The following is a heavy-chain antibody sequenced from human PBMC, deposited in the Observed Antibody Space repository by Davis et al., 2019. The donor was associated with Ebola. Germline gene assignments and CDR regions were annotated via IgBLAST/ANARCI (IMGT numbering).Heavy chain of an antibody. Sequence: PGGSLRLSCAASGSTFSSYWMNWVRQGPGKGLEWVANIKEDGSKKNYVDSVKDRFTISRDNAKNSLFLQMNNLRADDTAVYYCATELAGNAFDVWGRGTLVTVSS. CDR2: IKEDGSKK. CDR3: ATELAGNAFDV. V-gene: IGHV3-7*03. D-gene: IGHD6-19*01. J-gene: IGHJ3*01. CDR1: GSTFSSYW.